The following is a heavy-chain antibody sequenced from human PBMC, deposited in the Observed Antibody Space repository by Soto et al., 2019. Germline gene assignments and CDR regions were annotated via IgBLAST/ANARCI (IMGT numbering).Heavy chain of an antibody. CDR2: INPSSDAT. CDR1: GYTFIDYF. D-gene: IGHD3-3*01. Sequence: ASAKVSCKASGYTFIDYFIHWVRQAPGQGLEWMGCINPSSDATDYSQKFRGRVTMARDTSIGTASMELSRLRSDDNAVYYCARWSYLDYWGQGTRVTVSS. J-gene: IGHJ4*02. V-gene: IGHV1-2*02. CDR3: ARWSYLDY.